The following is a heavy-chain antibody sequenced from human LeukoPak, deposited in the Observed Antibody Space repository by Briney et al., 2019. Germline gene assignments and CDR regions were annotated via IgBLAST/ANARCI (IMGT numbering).Heavy chain of an antibody. D-gene: IGHD1-26*01. V-gene: IGHV3-7*01. J-gene: IGHJ4*02. CDR2: IKQDGSEK. CDR1: GFTFSYYW. Sequence: PGGSVRLSCAASGFTFSYYWMSWVRQAPGKGLEWVANIKQDGSEKYYVDSVKGRFIISRDNAKNSLYLQMNSLRAEDTAVYYCARALWWELLGTPFDYWGQGTLVTVSS. CDR3: ARALWWELLGTPFDY.